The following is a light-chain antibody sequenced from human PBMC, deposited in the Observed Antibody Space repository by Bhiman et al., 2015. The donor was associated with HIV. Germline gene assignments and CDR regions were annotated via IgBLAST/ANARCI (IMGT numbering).Light chain of an antibody. CDR1: SSDVGGYNY. Sequence: QSALTQPASVSGSPGQSITISCTGTSSDVGGYNYVSWYQQHPGKAPRLMIYDVSNRPSGVPNRFSGSKSDNTASLTISGLQADDEADYYCSSYTISSSLVFGGGTKLTVL. V-gene: IGLV2-14*03. J-gene: IGLJ2*01. CDR3: SSYTISSSLV. CDR2: DVS.